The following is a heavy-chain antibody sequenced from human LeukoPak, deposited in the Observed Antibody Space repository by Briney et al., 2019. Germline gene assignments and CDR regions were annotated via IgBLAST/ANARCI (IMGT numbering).Heavy chain of an antibody. CDR3: ASGPQKYYYDSSGQTPNGY. CDR2: ISSSSSYI. Sequence: GGSLRLSCAASGFTFSSYSMNWVRQAPGKGLEWVSSISSSSSYIYYADSVKGRFTISRDNAKNSLYLQMNSLRAEDTAVYYCASGPQKYYYDSSGQTPNGYWGQGTLVTVSS. V-gene: IGHV3-21*01. CDR1: GFTFSSYS. D-gene: IGHD3-22*01. J-gene: IGHJ4*02.